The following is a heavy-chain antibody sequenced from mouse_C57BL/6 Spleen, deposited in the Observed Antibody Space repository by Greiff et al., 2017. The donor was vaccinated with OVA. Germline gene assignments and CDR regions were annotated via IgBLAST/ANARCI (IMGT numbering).Heavy chain of an antibody. CDR1: GYSITSGYY. V-gene: IGHV3-6*01. CDR3: ATPRSSYWYFDV. J-gene: IGHJ1*03. D-gene: IGHD1-1*01. Sequence: EVQLQQSGPGLVKPSQSLSLTCSVTGYSITSGYYWNWIRQFPGNKLEWMGYISYDGSNNYNPSLKNRISITRDTSKNQFFLKLNSVTTEDTATYYCATPRSSYWYFDVWGTGTTVTVSS. CDR2: ISYDGSN.